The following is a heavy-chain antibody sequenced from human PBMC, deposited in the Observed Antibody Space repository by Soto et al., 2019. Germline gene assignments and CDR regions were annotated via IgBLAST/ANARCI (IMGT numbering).Heavy chain of an antibody. CDR2: ISYDGREK. J-gene: IGHJ6*02. D-gene: IGHD3-10*01. V-gene: IGHV3-30*18. Sequence: QVQLVESGGGVFQPWRSLRLSCAASGFTFRDYGMHWVRQAPGKGLAWVAVISYDGREKHYVDSEKGRFTISRDNAKNKRYPQMNSLRGEDTDMYYCANGKDGVSYYYGMDVWGHGATVTVSS. CDR1: GFTFRDYG. CDR3: ANGKDGVSYYYGMDV.